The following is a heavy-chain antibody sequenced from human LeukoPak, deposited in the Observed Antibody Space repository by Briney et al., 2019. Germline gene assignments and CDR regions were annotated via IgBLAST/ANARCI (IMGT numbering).Heavy chain of an antibody. V-gene: IGHV3-33*01. CDR1: GFTFSSYG. J-gene: IGHJ3*02. CDR2: IWYDGSNK. CDR3: ARDTLDAFDI. Sequence: PGGSLRLSYAASGFTFSSYGMHWVRQAPGKGLEWVAVIWYDGSNKYYADSAKGRFTISRDNSKNTLYLQMNSLRAEDTAVYYCARDTLDAFDIWGQGTMVTVSS.